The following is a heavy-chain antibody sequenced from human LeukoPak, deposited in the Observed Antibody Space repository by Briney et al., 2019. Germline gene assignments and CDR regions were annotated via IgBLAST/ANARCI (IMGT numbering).Heavy chain of an antibody. J-gene: IGHJ5*02. D-gene: IGHD3-10*01. CDR1: GGSFSGYY. Sequence: SETLSLTCAVYGGSFSGYYWSWIRQPPGKRLEWIGEINRSGANYNPSLESRVPLSMDTSQNQFSLKLSSVTAADTAVYYCARFKIWRGGDLWGQGTLVTVSS. CDR3: ARFKIWRGGDL. V-gene: IGHV4-34*01. CDR2: INRSGA.